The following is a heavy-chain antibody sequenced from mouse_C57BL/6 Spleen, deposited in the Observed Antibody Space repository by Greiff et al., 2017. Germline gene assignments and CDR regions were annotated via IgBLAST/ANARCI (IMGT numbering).Heavy chain of an antibody. J-gene: IGHJ1*03. CDR2: IRSKSNNYAT. CDR3: VRHPPGYWYFDV. CDR1: GFSFNTYA. V-gene: IGHV10-1*01. Sequence: EVNVVESGGGLVQPKGSLKLSCAASGFSFNTYAMNWVRQAPGKGLEWVARIRSKSNNYATYYADSVKDRFTISRDDSESMLYLQMNNLKTEDTAMYYCVRHPPGYWYFDVWGTGTTVTVSS.